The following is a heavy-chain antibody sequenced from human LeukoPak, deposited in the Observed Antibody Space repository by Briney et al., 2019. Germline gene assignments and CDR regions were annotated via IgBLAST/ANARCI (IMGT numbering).Heavy chain of an antibody. CDR2: IIPIFGTA. J-gene: IGHJ6*04. V-gene: IGHV1-69*06. D-gene: IGHD2-21*01. CDR1: VCTSSSYD. CDR3: ARSDYYYYGMDV. Sequence: SSVKVSFKSTVCTSSSYDISWVRQAIGQGPEWMGGIIPIFGTANYTQKIQRRVTITADKSTSTDYMELSSLRSEDTAVYYCARSDYYYYGMDVWGKGTTVTVSS.